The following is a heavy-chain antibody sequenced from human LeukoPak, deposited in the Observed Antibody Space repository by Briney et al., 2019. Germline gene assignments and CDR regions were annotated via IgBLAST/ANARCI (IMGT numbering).Heavy chain of an antibody. Sequence: SETLSLTCTVSGGSISSSSYYWGWIRQPPGKGLEWIGSIYYSGSTYYNPSLKSRVTISVDTSKNQFSLKLSSVTAADTAVYYCARQAVTLLNYYYGMGVWGQGTTVTVSS. D-gene: IGHD4-17*01. J-gene: IGHJ6*02. CDR2: IYYSGST. CDR1: GGSISSSSYY. CDR3: ARQAVTLLNYYYGMGV. V-gene: IGHV4-39*01.